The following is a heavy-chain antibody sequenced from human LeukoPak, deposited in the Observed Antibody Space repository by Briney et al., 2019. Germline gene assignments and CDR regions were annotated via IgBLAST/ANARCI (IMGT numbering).Heavy chain of an antibody. D-gene: IGHD3-10*01. CDR3: AAAMASDLVFGPSFDY. CDR2: FDPEDGET. J-gene: IGHJ4*02. CDR1: GYTLTELS. Sequence: ASVKVSCKVSGYTLTELSMHWVRQAPGKGLEWMGGFDPEDGETIYAQKFQGRVTMTEDTSTDTAYMELSSLRSEDTAVYYCAAAMASDLVFGPSFDYWGQGTLVTVSS. V-gene: IGHV1-24*01.